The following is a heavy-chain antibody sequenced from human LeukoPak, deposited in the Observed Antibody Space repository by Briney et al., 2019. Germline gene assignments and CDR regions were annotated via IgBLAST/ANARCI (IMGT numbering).Heavy chain of an antibody. CDR2: IIPIFGTA. D-gene: IGHD6-13*01. Sequence: SVKVSCKASGGTFSSYAISWVRQAPGQGLEWMGGIIPIFGTANYAQKFQGRVTITTDESTSTAYMELSSLRSEDTAVYYCAREVAAAGLDAFGIWGQGTMVTVSS. CDR1: GGTFSSYA. CDR3: AREVAAAGLDAFGI. V-gene: IGHV1-69*05. J-gene: IGHJ3*02.